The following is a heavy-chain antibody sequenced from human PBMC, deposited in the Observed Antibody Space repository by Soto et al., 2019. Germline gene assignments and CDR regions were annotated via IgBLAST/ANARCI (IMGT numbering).Heavy chain of an antibody. D-gene: IGHD3-22*01. CDR3: ARVPYAVYYDSSGYHLYYFDY. CDR2: IYYSGGT. Sequence: SETLSLTCTVSGGSISSYYWSWIRQPPGKGLEWIGYIYYSGGTNYNPSLKSRVTISVDTSKSQFSLKLSYVTAADTAVYYCARVPYAVYYDSSGYHLYYFDYWGQGSLVTVSS. CDR1: GGSISSYY. J-gene: IGHJ4*02. V-gene: IGHV4-59*01.